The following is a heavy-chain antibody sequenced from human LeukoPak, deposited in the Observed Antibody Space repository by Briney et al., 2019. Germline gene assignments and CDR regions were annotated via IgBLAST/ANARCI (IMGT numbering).Heavy chain of an antibody. V-gene: IGHV3-33*01. CDR2: IWFDGSNE. CDR1: GFNFSYYA. D-gene: IGHD1-26*01. J-gene: IGHJ4*02. Sequence: GGSLGLSCTASGFNFSYYAMHWVRQAPGKGLAWVALIWFDGSNEYYEDSVKGRFTISRDNSKDTVFLQMNGLTVDDTAVYYCARLVGGATGATDYWGQGSLVSVS. CDR3: ARLVGGATGATDY.